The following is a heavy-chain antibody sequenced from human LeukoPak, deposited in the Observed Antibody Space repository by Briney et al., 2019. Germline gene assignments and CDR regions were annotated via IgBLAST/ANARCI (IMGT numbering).Heavy chain of an antibody. CDR1: GYIFTSYW. J-gene: IGHJ3*02. CDR2: IYPGDSDS. V-gene: IGHV5-51*01. D-gene: IGHD3-22*01. Sequence: GESLKISCKGSGYIFTSYWIGWVRQMPGKGLEWMGIIYPGDSDSKYSPSFQGQVTISADKSISTAYLQWSSLKASDTAMYYCARLRGYYESSEDIWGQGTMVTVSS. CDR3: ARLRGYYESSEDI.